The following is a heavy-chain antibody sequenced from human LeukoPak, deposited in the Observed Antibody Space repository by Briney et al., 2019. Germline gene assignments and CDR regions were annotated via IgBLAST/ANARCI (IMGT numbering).Heavy chain of an antibody. CDR1: GFTFNNYA. J-gene: IGHJ4*02. CDR3: ARAQRWSMYYFDY. Sequence: GGSLRLSCAASGFTFNNYAMTWVRQPPGKGLEWVSTITGTNDATYYAGSVKGRFTISRDNSKNTLYLQMNSLRAEDTAVYYCARAQRWSMYYFDYWGQGTLVTVSS. D-gene: IGHD4-23*01. CDR2: ITGTNDAT. V-gene: IGHV3-23*01.